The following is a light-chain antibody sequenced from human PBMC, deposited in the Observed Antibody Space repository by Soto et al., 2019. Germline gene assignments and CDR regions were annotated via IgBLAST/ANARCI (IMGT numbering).Light chain of an antibody. CDR1: SSDVGGYNY. J-gene: IGLJ2*01. CDR2: DVS. CDR3: SSYTSNKTLVA. Sequence: QSALTKPASVSGSPGQSITISCTGTSSDVGGYNYVSWYQQHPGKAPKLIIYDVSNRPSGVSNRFSGSKSGNTASLTISGLQAEDEADYYFSSYTSNKTLVAFGGGTKLTVL. V-gene: IGLV2-14*01.